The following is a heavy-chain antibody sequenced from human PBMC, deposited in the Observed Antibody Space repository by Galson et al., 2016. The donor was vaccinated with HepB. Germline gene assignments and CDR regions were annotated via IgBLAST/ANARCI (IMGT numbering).Heavy chain of an antibody. V-gene: IGHV4-59*01. CDR3: ARGMLGGDFWSGYYKGLYYYYGMDV. Sequence: TLSLTCTVSGGSISSYYWSWIRQPPGKGLEWIGCIYYSGSTNYNPSLKSRVTISVDTSKNQFSLKLSSVTAADTAVYYCARGMLGGDFWSGYYKGLYYYYGMDVWGQGTTGTVSS. J-gene: IGHJ6*02. CDR1: GGSISSYY. CDR2: IYYSGST. D-gene: IGHD3-3*01.